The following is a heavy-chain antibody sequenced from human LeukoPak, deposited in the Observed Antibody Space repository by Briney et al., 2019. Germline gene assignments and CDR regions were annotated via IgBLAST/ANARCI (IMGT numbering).Heavy chain of an antibody. Sequence: SETLSLTCAVYVGSFSGYYWSWIRQPPGKGLEWIGEINHSGSTNYNPSLKSRVTISVDTSKNQFSLKLSSVTAADTAVYYCARYRLILDSSGYYYRGGAFDIWGQGTMVTVSS. CDR1: VGSFSGYY. CDR3: ARYRLILDSSGYYYRGGAFDI. J-gene: IGHJ3*02. D-gene: IGHD3-22*01. CDR2: INHSGST. V-gene: IGHV4-34*01.